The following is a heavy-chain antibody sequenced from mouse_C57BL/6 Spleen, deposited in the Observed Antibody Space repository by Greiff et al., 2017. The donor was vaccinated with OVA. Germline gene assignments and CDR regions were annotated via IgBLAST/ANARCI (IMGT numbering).Heavy chain of an antibody. CDR3: ARHEGHYGSSFLWWFDV. D-gene: IGHD1-1*01. V-gene: IGHV1-62-2*01. CDR2: FYPGSGSI. J-gene: IGHJ1*03. Sequence: QVQLKQSGAELVKPGASVKLSCKASGYTFTEYTIHWVKQRSGQGLEWIGWFYPGSGSIKYNEKFKDKATLTADKSSSTVYMELSRLTSEDSAVYFCARHEGHYGSSFLWWFDVWGTGTTVTVSS. CDR1: GYTFTEYT.